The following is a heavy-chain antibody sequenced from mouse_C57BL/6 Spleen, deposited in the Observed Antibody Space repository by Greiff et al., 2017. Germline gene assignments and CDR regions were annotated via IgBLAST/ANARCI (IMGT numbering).Heavy chain of an antibody. Sequence: EVKLQESGPVLVKPGASVKMSCKASGYTFTDYYMNWVKQSHGKSLEWIGVINPYNGGTSYNQKFKGKATLTVDKSSSTAYMELNSLTSEDSAVYYCARSRDGSSPFAYWGQGTLVTVSA. CDR1: GYTFTDYY. J-gene: IGHJ3*01. D-gene: IGHD1-1*01. V-gene: IGHV1-19*01. CDR3: ARSRDGSSPFAY. CDR2: INPYNGGT.